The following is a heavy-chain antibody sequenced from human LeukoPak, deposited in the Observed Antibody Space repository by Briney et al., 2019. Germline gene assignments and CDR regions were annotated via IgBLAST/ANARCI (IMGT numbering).Heavy chain of an antibody. J-gene: IGHJ4*02. CDR2: ISGRGDDT. V-gene: IGHV3-23*01. CDR1: GFTFSSYA. Sequence: GRSLRLSCAASGFTFSSYAMHWVRQAPGKGLEWVSSISGRGDDTYYADSVKGRFIISRDNSKNTLFVQMNSLRAEDTAVYYCAKDRTGIAVADYWGQGTLVTVSS. CDR3: AKDRTGIAVADY. D-gene: IGHD6-19*01.